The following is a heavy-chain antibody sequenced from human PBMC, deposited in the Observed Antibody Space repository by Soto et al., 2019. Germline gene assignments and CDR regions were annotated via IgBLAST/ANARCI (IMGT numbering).Heavy chain of an antibody. CDR1: GFTFSSYA. CDR2: ISGSGGST. V-gene: IGHV3-23*01. CDR3: GRCSSTSCHLGSDY. J-gene: IGHJ4*02. D-gene: IGHD2-2*01. Sequence: GGSLRLSCAASGFTFSSYAVSWVRQAPGKGLEWVSAISGSGGSTYYADSVKGRFTISRDSSKNTLYLQMNSLRAADTAVYYCGRCSSTSCHLGSDYWGQGTLVTVSS.